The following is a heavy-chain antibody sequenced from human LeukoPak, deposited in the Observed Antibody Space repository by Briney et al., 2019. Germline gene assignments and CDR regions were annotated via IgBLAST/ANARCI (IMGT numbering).Heavy chain of an antibody. CDR1: GFTFSSHA. J-gene: IGHJ4*02. Sequence: PGRSLRLSCAASGFTFSSHAMHWVRQAPGKGLDWVADISYDGGSKYYADSVKGRFTISRDNSKSTLYLQMSSLRAEDTAVYYCARETYGSFDSWGQGTLVTVSS. D-gene: IGHD3-10*01. V-gene: IGHV3-30-3*01. CDR2: ISYDGGSK. CDR3: ARETYGSFDS.